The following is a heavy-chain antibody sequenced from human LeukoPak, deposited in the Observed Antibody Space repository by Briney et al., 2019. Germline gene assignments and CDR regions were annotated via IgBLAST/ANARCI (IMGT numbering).Heavy chain of an antibody. CDR1: GFTFSSYA. J-gene: IGHJ4*02. V-gene: IGHV3-23*01. Sequence: GGSLRPSCAASGFTFSSYAMSWVRQAPGKGLEWVSSIRNTGDSTSYADSVKGRFAISRDNSKNTLYLQMNSLRDEDTAVYYCARERAVAGIDYWGQGTLVTVSS. CDR2: IRNTGDST. D-gene: IGHD6-19*01. CDR3: ARERAVAGIDY.